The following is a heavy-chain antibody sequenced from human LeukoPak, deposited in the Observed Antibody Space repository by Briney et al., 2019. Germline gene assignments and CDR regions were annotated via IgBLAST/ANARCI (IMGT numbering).Heavy chain of an antibody. V-gene: IGHV1-69*04. J-gene: IGHJ3*02. CDR2: IIPILGIA. CDR3: ARSRSRGGDAFDI. Sequence: SVKVSCKASGGTFSNYAISWVRQAPGQGLEWMGRIIPILGIANYAQKFQGRVTITADKSTSTAYMELSSLRSEDTAVYYCARSRSRGGDAFDIWGQGTMVTVSS. CDR1: GGTFSNYA. D-gene: IGHD2-15*01.